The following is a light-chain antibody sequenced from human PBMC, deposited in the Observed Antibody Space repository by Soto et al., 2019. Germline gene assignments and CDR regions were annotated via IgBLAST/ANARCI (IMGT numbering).Light chain of an antibody. V-gene: IGLV1-51*01. Sequence: QSVLTQSPSVSAAPGQTVTISCSGTSSNIGSNYVSWYQLLPETAPKLLIYDNFKRPSGIPDRFSGSKSGTSATLVITGPQTGDEADYYCGTWESSRNWVFGGGTKLTVL. CDR3: GTWESSRNWV. CDR2: DNF. CDR1: SSNIGSNY. J-gene: IGLJ3*02.